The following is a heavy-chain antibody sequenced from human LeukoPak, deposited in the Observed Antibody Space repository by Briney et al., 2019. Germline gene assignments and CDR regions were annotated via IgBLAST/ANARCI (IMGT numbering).Heavy chain of an antibody. J-gene: IGHJ4*02. CDR2: ISAYNGNT. CDR1: GYTFTSYY. CDR3: ARDRGPEVWDY. V-gene: IGHV1-18*04. Sequence: ASVKVSCKASGYTFTSYYIHWVRQAPGQGLEWMGWISAYNGNTNYAQKLQGRVTMTTDTSTSTAYMEPRSLRSDDTAVYYCARDRGPEVWDYWGQGTLVTVSS.